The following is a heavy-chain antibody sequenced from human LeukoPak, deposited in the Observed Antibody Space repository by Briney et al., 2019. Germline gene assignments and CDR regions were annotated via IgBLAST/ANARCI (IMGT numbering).Heavy chain of an antibody. J-gene: IGHJ4*02. CDR1: GFTSSSYA. V-gene: IGHV3-23*01. D-gene: IGHD4-17*01. Sequence: GGSLRLSCAASGFTSSSYAMSWIRQAPGKGLEWVSAISGSGGSTYYADSVKGRFTISRDNSKNTLYLQMNSLRAEDTAVYYCAKSDYGDYFDYWGQGTLVTVSS. CDR3: AKSDYGDYFDY. CDR2: ISGSGGST.